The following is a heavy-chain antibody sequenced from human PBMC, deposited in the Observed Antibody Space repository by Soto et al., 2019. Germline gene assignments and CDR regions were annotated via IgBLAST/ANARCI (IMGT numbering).Heavy chain of an antibody. V-gene: IGHV4-34*01. Sequence: SETLSLTCAVYGGSFSGYYWSWIRQPPGKGLEWIGEINHSGSTNYNPSLKSRVTISVDTSKNQFSLMLSSVTAADTAVYYCARVFRLTIFGVGEGWFDPWGQGTLVTVSS. CDR1: GGSFSGYY. CDR3: ARVFRLTIFGVGEGWFDP. D-gene: IGHD3-3*01. J-gene: IGHJ5*02. CDR2: INHSGST.